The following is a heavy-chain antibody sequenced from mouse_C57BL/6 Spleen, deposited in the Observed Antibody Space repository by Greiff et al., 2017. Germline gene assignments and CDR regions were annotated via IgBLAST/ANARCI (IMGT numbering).Heavy chain of an antibody. CDR3: AREVYYGSSYFDY. V-gene: IGHV5-4*01. CDR1: GFTFSSYA. CDR2: ISYGGSYT. Sequence: EVKLVESGGGLVKPGGSLKLSCAASGFTFSSYAMSWVRQTPEKRLEWVATISYGGSYTYYPDNVKGRFTISRDNAKNNLYLQMSHLKSEDTAMYYCAREVYYGSSYFDYWGQGTTLTVSS. J-gene: IGHJ2*01. D-gene: IGHD1-1*01.